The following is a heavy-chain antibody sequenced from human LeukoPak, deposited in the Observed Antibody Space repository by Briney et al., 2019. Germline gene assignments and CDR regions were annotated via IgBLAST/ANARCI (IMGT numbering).Heavy chain of an antibody. D-gene: IGHD1-14*01. J-gene: IGHJ3*02. V-gene: IGHV1-24*01. Sequence: ASVKVSCKVSGYTLTELSMHWVRQAPGKGLEWMGGFDPEDGETIYAQKFQGRVTITADESTSTAYMELSSLRSEDTAVYYCAKGFRTLYAFDIWGQGTMVTVSS. CDR3: AKGFRTLYAFDI. CDR1: GYTLTELS. CDR2: FDPEDGET.